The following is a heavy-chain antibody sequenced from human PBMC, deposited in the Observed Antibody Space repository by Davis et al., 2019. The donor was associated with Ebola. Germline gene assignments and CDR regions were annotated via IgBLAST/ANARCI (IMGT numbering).Heavy chain of an antibody. V-gene: IGHV3-74*01. Sequence: GESLKISCAASGFTFSSYWMHWVRQAPGKGLVWVSRINSDGSSTSYADSVKGRFTISRDNAKNTLYLQMNSLRAEDTAVYYCARYVLGRFDYWGQGTLVTVSS. CDR2: INSDGSST. CDR1: GFTFSSYW. D-gene: IGHD3-16*01. J-gene: IGHJ4*02. CDR3: ARYVLGRFDY.